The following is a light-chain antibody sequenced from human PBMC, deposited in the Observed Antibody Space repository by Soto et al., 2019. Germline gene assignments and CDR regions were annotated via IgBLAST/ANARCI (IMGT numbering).Light chain of an antibody. CDR3: QSYDSSLNRV. J-gene: IGLJ1*01. CDR2: GDN. V-gene: IGLV1-40*01. Sequence: QSVLSQPPSVSGAPGRRITIPGTGGRSNIGANYDVHGYRQVPETAPKLFISGDNNRPSGVADRFSGSKSGTSASLAITRLQAEDEADYYCQSYDSSLNRVFGTGTKLTVL. CDR1: RSNIGANYD.